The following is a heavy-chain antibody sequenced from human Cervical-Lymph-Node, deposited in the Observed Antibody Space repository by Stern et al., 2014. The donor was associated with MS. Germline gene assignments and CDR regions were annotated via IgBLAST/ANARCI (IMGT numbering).Heavy chain of an antibody. J-gene: IGHJ4*02. CDR3: ARHGPPRRRDDSNHPNFDY. D-gene: IGHD5-24*01. CDR2: LYYSGNT. V-gene: IGHV4-59*08. CDR1: GGSISSNY. Sequence: QVQLQESGPGLVKPSETLSLTCTVSGGSISSNYWSWIRQPPGKGLEWIGYLYYSGNTNYNPSLKSRVTTSVEQAKNPFSLSLRSVTAADTAVYYCARHGPPRRRDDSNHPNFDYWGPGTLVAVSS.